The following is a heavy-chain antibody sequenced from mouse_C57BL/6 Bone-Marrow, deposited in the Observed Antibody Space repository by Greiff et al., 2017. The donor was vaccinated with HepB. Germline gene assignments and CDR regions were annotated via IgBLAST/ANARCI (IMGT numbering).Heavy chain of an antibody. CDR1: GFTFSSYG. J-gene: IGHJ1*03. CDR3: ARHSYFDV. V-gene: IGHV5-6*01. Sequence: EVKLMESGGDLVKPGGSLKLSCAASGFTFSSYGMSWVRQTPDKRLEWVATISSGGSYTYYPDSVKGRFTISRDNAKNTLYLQMSSLKSEDTAMYYCARHSYFDVWGTGTTVTVSS. CDR2: ISSGGSYT.